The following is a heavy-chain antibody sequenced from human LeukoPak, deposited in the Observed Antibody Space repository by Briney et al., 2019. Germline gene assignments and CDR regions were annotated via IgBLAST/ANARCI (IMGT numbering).Heavy chain of an antibody. Sequence: PSETLSLTCTVSGGSISSGGYYWSWIRQHPGKGLEWIGYIYYSGSTYYNPSLKSRVTISVDTSKNQFSLKLSSVTAADTAVYYCARGSGSGWYYFDYWGQGTLVTVSS. CDR2: IYYSGST. D-gene: IGHD6-19*01. J-gene: IGHJ4*02. CDR3: ARGSGSGWYYFDY. CDR1: GGSISSGGYY. V-gene: IGHV4-31*03.